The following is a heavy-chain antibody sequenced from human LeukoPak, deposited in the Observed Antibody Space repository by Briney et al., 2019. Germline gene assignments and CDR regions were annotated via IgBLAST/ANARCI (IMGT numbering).Heavy chain of an antibody. Sequence: GGSLRLSCAASVFTFSSYGMHSVRRAPGKGVEWVAFIRYDGSNKYYADSAKGRFTISRDNPKNTLNLQINGLTAEDTTVYYFSKANLGECSSTCCPSYYYYLDVWGKGTTVTVSS. D-gene: IGHD2-2*01. CDR2: IRYDGSNK. CDR3: SKANLGECSSTCCPSYYYYLDV. J-gene: IGHJ6*03. CDR1: VFTFSSYG. V-gene: IGHV3-30*02.